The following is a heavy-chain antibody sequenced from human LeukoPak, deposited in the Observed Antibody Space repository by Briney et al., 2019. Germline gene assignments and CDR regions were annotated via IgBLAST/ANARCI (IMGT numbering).Heavy chain of an antibody. J-gene: IGHJ6*02. D-gene: IGHD3-3*01. CDR3: ARARVVHHYYYYGMDV. Sequence: GSSVKVSCKASGGTFSSYAISWVRQAPGQGLEWMGRIIPIFGIANYAQKFQGRVTITADKSTSTAYMELSSLRSEDTAVYYCARARVVHHYYYYGMDVWGQGTTVTVSS. CDR2: IIPIFGIA. CDR1: GGTFSSYA. V-gene: IGHV1-69*04.